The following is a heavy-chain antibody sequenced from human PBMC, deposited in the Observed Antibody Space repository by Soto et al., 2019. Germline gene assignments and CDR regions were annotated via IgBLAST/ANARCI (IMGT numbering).Heavy chain of an antibody. V-gene: IGHV4-34*01. J-gene: IGHJ4*02. D-gene: IGHD5-18*01. CDR1: GGSFSSYH. CDR3: AGGYDTALAPIF. CDR2: INHLTTT. Sequence: SETLSLTCAVYGGSFSSYHWSWIRQTPGKGLEWIGEINHLTTTNYNPSLKSRVIISLDTPKNQFSLKLSSVTAADTAVYYCAGGYDTALAPIFWGQGILVTVSS.